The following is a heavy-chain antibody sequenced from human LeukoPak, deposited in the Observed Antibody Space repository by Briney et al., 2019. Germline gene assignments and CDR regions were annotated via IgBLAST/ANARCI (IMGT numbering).Heavy chain of an antibody. CDR3: ARVVGRRAGYDSSGYSDY. Sequence: PGGSLRLSCAASEFTVSSNYMSWVRQAPGKGLVWVSVIYSGGSAYYADSVKGRFTISRDNSKNTLYLQMHSLRAEDTAVYYCARVVGRRAGYDSSGYSDYWGQGTLVTVSS. CDR2: IYSGGSA. V-gene: IGHV3-53*01. CDR1: EFTVSSNY. J-gene: IGHJ4*02. D-gene: IGHD3-22*01.